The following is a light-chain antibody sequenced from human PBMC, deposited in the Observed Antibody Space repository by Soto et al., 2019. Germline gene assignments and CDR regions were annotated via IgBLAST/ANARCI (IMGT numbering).Light chain of an antibody. Sequence: DLQMTQSPSSLSASVGDRVTITCRASESISSYVNWYQQRPGKAPKVLIYDASSLQSGVPSRFSGSGYGTDFTLTVSNLQPEDFATYYCQQSYSIPWTFGQGTKVDI. J-gene: IGKJ1*01. CDR1: ESISSY. V-gene: IGKV1-39*01. CDR3: QQSYSIPWT. CDR2: DAS.